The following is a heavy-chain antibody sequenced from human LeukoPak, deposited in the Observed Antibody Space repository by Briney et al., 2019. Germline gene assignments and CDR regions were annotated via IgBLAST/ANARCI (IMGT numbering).Heavy chain of an antibody. CDR1: GFIFSDYY. D-gene: IGHD6-19*01. CDR2: ITTSGSYT. Sequence: GGSLRLSCTASGFIFSDYYMTWTRQAPGKGLEWISYITTSGSYTNYADSVKGRFTISRDNAKSSLSLQMNSLRAEDTALYYCARSRISVSGSFDHWGQGTLVTVSS. V-gene: IGHV3-11*03. CDR3: ARSRISVSGSFDH. J-gene: IGHJ4*02.